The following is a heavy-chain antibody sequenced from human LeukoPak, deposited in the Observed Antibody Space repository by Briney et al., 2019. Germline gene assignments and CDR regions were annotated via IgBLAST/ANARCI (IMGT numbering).Heavy chain of an antibody. V-gene: IGHV1-24*01. D-gene: IGHD5-18*01. J-gene: IGHJ4*02. CDR3: VTGFTTMAVDYFDY. CDR1: GKTLSDLS. Sequence: ASVKVSCKVSGKTLSDLSIHWLGQPPGKGLEWLGGSDPEDGERIYAQMLQGRVTMTEDTSIDTAYMELSSLRSEDTAVYYCVTGFTTMAVDYFDYWGQGTLVTVSP. CDR2: SDPEDGER.